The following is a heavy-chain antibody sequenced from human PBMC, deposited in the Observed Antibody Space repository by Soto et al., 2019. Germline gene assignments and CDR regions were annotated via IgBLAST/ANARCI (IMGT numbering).Heavy chain of an antibody. Sequence: ASETLSLTCAVYGGSFSGYYWSWIRQPPGKGLEWIGEINHSGSTNYNPSLKSRVTISVDTSKNQFSLKLSSVTAADTAVYYCARLGVVTFYYYYYGMDVWGQGTTVTVSS. V-gene: IGHV4-34*01. D-gene: IGHD2-15*01. CDR2: INHSGST. J-gene: IGHJ6*02. CDR3: ARLGVVTFYYYYYGMDV. CDR1: GGSFSGYY.